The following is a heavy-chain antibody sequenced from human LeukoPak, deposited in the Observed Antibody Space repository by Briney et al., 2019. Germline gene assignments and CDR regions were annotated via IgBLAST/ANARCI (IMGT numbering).Heavy chain of an antibody. J-gene: IGHJ3*02. Sequence: GGSLRLSCAASGFTFSSYSMNWVRQAPGKGLEWVSSISSSSSYIYYADSVKGRFTISRDNAKNSLYLQMNSLRVEDTAVYYCARSAVVGATTYEAFDIWGQGTMVTVSS. V-gene: IGHV3-21*01. CDR3: ARSAVVGATTYEAFDI. CDR1: GFTFSSYS. D-gene: IGHD1-26*01. CDR2: ISSSSSYI.